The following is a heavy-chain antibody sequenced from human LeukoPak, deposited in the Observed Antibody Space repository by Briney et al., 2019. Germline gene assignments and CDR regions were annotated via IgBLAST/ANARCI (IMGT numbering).Heavy chain of an antibody. J-gene: IGHJ6*03. CDR2: INSDGRST. Sequence: GGSLRLSCAASGITFSSYWMHWVRQAPGKGLVWVSHINSDGRSTSYADSVKGRFTISRDNAKNTLYLQMNSLRAEDTAIYYCAREPNWGHYYYMSVWGKGTTVTVSS. V-gene: IGHV3-74*01. CDR1: GITFSSYW. CDR3: AREPNWGHYYYMSV. D-gene: IGHD7-27*01.